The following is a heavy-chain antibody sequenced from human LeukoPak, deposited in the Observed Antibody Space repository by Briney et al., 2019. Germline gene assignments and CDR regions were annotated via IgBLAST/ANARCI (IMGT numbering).Heavy chain of an antibody. D-gene: IGHD5-18*01. CDR3: AASHTGLFDY. CDR2: FYTSGSG. CDR1: DGTISSGIYY. Sequence: SETLSLTCNVSDGTISSGIYYWDWIRQPAGKGLEWIGRFYTSGSGNYNPSLKSRVTMSMDASKNQFSLKLSSVTAADTAVYYCAASHTGLFDYWGQGTLVTVSS. V-gene: IGHV4-61*02. J-gene: IGHJ4*02.